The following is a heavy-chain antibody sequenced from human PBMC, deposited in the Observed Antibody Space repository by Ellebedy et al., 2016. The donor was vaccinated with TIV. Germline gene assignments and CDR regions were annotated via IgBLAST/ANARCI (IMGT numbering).Heavy chain of an antibody. J-gene: IGHJ6*02. CDR1: GFTFSSYS. D-gene: IGHD3-9*01. V-gene: IGHV3-21*01. CDR3: ARDGTYYDILTGPGHYYYGMDV. Sequence: GESLKISCAASGFTFSSYSMNWVRQAPGKGLEWVSSISSSSSYIYYADSVKGRFTISRDNAKNSLYLQMNSLRAEDTAVYYCARDGTYYDILTGPGHYYYGMDVWGQGTTVTVSS. CDR2: ISSSSSYI.